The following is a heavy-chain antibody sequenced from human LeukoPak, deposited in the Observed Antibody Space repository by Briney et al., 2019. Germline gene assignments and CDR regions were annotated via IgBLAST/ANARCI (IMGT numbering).Heavy chain of an antibody. Sequence: GGSLPLSCAASGFTFSTCAMSWVRQAPGTGVEWVSAVSGRGFSNSYADSVRGRFTISRDNSKNTLYLQMNSLRAEDTAVYYCAKAASGNWNDVSDYWGQGTLVTVSS. CDR3: AKAASGNWNDVSDY. CDR2: VSGRGFSN. D-gene: IGHD1-20*01. J-gene: IGHJ4*02. CDR1: GFTFSTCA. V-gene: IGHV3-23*01.